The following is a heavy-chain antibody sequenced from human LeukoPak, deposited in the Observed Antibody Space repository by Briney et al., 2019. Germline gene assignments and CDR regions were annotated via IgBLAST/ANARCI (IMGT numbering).Heavy chain of an antibody. D-gene: IGHD6-13*01. Sequence: PGGSLRLSCAASGFTFSSHSINWVRQAPGKGLEWISYISRSSDEIFYADSMKGRFTISRDNAKNSLYLQMNSLRAEDTAVYYCARDTLIAAARTFDIWGQGTMVTVSS. V-gene: IGHV3-48*01. CDR2: ISRSSDEI. J-gene: IGHJ3*02. CDR1: GFTFSSHS. CDR3: ARDTLIAAARTFDI.